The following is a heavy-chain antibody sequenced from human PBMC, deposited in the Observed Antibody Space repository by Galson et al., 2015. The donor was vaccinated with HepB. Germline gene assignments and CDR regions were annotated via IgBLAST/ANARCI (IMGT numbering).Heavy chain of an antibody. V-gene: IGHV1-69*06. D-gene: IGHD2-21*02. CDR3: ASSYCGGDCYSFWNLHWYFDR. CDR2: IIPVYDTV. CDR1: GGSFSSYG. J-gene: IGHJ2*01. Sequence: SVKVSCKASGGSFSSYGLSWLRQAPGQGLEWMGGIIPVYDTVKYAQKFQGRVTITADKSTNIAYMELSSLRSEDTAVYFCASSYCGGDCYSFWNLHWYFDRWGRGTPVTVSS.